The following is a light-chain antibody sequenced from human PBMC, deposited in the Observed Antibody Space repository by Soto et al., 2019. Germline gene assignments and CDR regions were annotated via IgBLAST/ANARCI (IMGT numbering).Light chain of an antibody. V-gene: IGKV3-20*01. Sequence: TQSAASLCVCPGEGATLXCRASQSIVSRSSAWYQRGPSQAPTLLTYAASSRANGSPDRFSGGGSGTAFTPPISRLEHEDFAVYYGQHYSSSRWTFGQGTKVDIK. J-gene: IGKJ1*01. CDR2: AAS. CDR1: QSIVSRS. CDR3: QHYSSSRWT.